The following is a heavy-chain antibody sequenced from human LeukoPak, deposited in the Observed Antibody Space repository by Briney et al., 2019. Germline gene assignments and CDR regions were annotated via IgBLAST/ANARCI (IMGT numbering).Heavy chain of an antibody. Sequence: PGRSLRLSCAASGFTVSSNFMSWVRQAPGKGLEWVSVIYTDGSTSYADSVKGRFTISRDNFKNTLYLQMNSLRAEDTAVYYCARARVNVAAGIDYWGQGTLVTVSS. J-gene: IGHJ4*02. CDR1: GFTVSSNF. CDR2: IYTDGST. V-gene: IGHV3-66*01. D-gene: IGHD6-13*01. CDR3: ARARVNVAAGIDY.